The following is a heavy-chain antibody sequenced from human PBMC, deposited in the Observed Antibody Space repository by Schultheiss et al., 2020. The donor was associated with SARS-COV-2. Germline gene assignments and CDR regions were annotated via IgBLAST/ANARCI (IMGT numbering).Heavy chain of an antibody. Sequence: SETLSLTCAVYGGSFSGYYWSWIRQPAGKGLEWIGYIYYSGSTNYNPSLKSRVTISVDTSKNQFSLKLSSVTAADTAVYYCARRRISSSFDYWGQGTLVTVSS. CDR2: IYYSGST. D-gene: IGHD6-6*01. CDR3: ARRRISSSFDY. J-gene: IGHJ4*02. V-gene: IGHV4-59*08. CDR1: GGSFSGYY.